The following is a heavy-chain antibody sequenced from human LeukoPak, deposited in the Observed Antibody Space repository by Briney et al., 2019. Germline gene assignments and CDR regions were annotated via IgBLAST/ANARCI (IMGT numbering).Heavy chain of an antibody. Sequence: ASVKVSCKASGFTFTSSAMQWVRQPRGQRLEWIGWIVVGSGNTNYAQKFQERVTITRDMSTSTAYMELSSLRSEDTAVYYCAADYYYDSSGYPFWGQGTLVTVSS. D-gene: IGHD3-22*01. J-gene: IGHJ4*02. CDR1: GFTFTSSA. CDR2: IVVGSGNT. CDR3: AADYYYDSSGYPF. V-gene: IGHV1-58*02.